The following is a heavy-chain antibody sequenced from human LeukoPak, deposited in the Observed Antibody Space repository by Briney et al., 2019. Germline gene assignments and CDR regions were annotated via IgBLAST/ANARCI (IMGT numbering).Heavy chain of an antibody. D-gene: IGHD6-13*01. CDR1: VGSFSGYY. J-gene: IGHJ6*02. Sequence: SETLSLTCAVYVGSFSGYYWSWIRQPPWKGLEWIGEINHRGSTNYNPSLKSRVTISVDTSKNQFSLKLSSVTAADTAVYYCARGSIAAAGGYYGMDVWGQGTTVTVSS. CDR3: ARGSIAAAGGYYGMDV. V-gene: IGHV4-34*01. CDR2: INHRGST.